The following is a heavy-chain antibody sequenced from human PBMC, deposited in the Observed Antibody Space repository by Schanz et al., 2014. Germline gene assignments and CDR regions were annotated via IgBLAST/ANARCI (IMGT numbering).Heavy chain of an antibody. D-gene: IGHD5-12*01. CDR2: INSRSNFI. J-gene: IGHJ3*02. CDR1: RIIFGTYS. V-gene: IGHV3-21*01. CDR3: AGAVATIRADSFDI. Sequence: EVQLVESGGGLVKPGGSLRLSCTASRIIFGTYSMNWIRQTPKGLEWVSSINSRSNFIYYADSVKGRFTISRDNAKNSVYLQMNSLRAEDTAVYYCAGAVATIRADSFDIWGQGTMVAVSS.